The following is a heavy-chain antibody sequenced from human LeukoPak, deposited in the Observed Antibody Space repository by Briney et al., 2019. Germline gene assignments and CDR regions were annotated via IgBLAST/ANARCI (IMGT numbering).Heavy chain of an antibody. CDR3: ARVVGIAAAGTPDY. Sequence: GGSLRLSCAASGFTFDDYGMSWVRQAPGKGLEWVSGINWNGGSTGYADSVKGRFTISRDNAKNSLYLQMNSLRAEDTALYYCARVVGIAAAGTPDYWGQGTLVTVSS. J-gene: IGHJ4*02. D-gene: IGHD6-13*01. CDR2: INWNGGST. V-gene: IGHV3-20*04. CDR1: GFTFDDYG.